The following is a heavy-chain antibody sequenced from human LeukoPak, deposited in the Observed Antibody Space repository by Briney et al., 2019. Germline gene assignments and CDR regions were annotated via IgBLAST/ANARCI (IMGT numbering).Heavy chain of an antibody. V-gene: IGHV4-31*03. CDR2: IYYSGST. D-gene: IGHD4-17*01. Sequence: PSQTLSLTCTVSGGSISSGGYYWRWIRQHPGKGLEWIGYIYYSGSTYYNPSLKSRLTISVDTSKNQFSLKLSSVTAADTAVYYCARVRGTVTIYYYYYMDVWGKGTTVTVSS. CDR3: ARVRGTVTIYYYYYMDV. J-gene: IGHJ6*03. CDR1: GGSISSGGYY.